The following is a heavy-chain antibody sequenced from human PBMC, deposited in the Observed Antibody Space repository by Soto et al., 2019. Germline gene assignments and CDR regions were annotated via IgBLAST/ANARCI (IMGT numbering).Heavy chain of an antibody. CDR1: GFTFSSYA. CDR3: AKDYGSGIEGWFDP. Sequence: GGSLRLSCAASGFTFSSYAMSWVRQAPGKGLEWVSAISGSGGSTYYADSVKGRFTISRDNSKNTLYLKMNSLTAEDTAVYYCAKDYGSGIEGWFDPGGQGTLVTVSS. V-gene: IGHV3-23*01. J-gene: IGHJ5*02. CDR2: ISGSGGST. D-gene: IGHD3-10*01.